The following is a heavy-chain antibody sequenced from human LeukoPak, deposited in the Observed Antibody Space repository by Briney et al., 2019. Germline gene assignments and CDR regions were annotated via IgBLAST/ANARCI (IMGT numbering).Heavy chain of an antibody. CDR1: GFAFNIYA. Sequence: GGSLRLSCAASGFAFNIYAMTWARQAPGKGLEWVSAIRGTGGGGETFYADPVTGRFTISRDDSNNTVYLQMSSLRAEDTAVYYCAKGDWFDSWGPGTLVTVSS. J-gene: IGHJ5*01. CDR2: IRGTGGGGET. V-gene: IGHV3-23*01. CDR3: AKGDWFDS.